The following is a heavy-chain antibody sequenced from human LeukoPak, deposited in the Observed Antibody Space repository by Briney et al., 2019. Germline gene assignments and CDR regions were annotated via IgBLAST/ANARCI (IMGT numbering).Heavy chain of an antibody. CDR2: INHSGST. CDR1: GGSFSGYY. J-gene: IGHJ3*02. D-gene: IGHD2-21*02. V-gene: IGHV4-34*01. CDR3: ARVVGGGDPEGLDI. Sequence: SETLSLTSAVYGGSFSGYYWSWIRQPPGKGLEWIGEINHSGSTNYNLSLKSRVTISVDTSKNQFSLKLSSVTAADTAVYYCARVVGGGDPEGLDIWGQGTMVTVSS.